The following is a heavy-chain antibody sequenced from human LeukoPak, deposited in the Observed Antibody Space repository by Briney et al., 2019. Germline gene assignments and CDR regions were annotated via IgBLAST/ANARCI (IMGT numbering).Heavy chain of an antibody. CDR3: AKDDIAAAAFDY. V-gene: IGHV3-30*18. CDR2: ISYDGSNK. J-gene: IGHJ4*02. CDR1: GFTFSSYG. D-gene: IGHD6-13*01. Sequence: GRSLRLSCAASGFTFSSYGMHWARQAPGKGLEWVAVISYDGSNKYYADSVKGRFTISRDNSKNTLYLQMNSLRAEDTAVYYCAKDDIAAAAFDYWGQGTLVTVSS.